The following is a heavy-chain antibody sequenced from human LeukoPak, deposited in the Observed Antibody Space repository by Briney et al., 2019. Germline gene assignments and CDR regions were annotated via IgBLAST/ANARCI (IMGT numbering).Heavy chain of an antibody. CDR1: GFTFDDCA. D-gene: IGHD3-22*01. Sequence: GGSLRLSCAASGFTFDDCAMHWVRQAPGKGLEWVSGISWNGDTIVYADSVKGRFTISRDNAKKSVYLQMNSLRAEDTALYYCVEAVVIDHYYFYMDVWGKGTTVTISS. CDR2: ISWNGDTI. J-gene: IGHJ6*03. CDR3: VEAVVIDHYYFYMDV. V-gene: IGHV3-9*01.